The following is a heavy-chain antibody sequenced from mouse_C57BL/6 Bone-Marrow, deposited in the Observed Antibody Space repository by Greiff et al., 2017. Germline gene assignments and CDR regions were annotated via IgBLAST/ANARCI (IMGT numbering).Heavy chain of an antibody. D-gene: IGHD1-1*01. Sequence: EVQLQQSGPVLVKPGASVKMSCTASGYTFTDYYMNWVKQSHGKSLEWIGVINPYNGGTSYNQKFKGKATLTVDKSSSTAYMELNSLTSEDSAVYYCASCYYGSSYYFDYWGQGTTLTVSS. CDR1: GYTFTDYY. V-gene: IGHV1-19*01. J-gene: IGHJ2*01. CDR3: ASCYYGSSYYFDY. CDR2: INPYNGGT.